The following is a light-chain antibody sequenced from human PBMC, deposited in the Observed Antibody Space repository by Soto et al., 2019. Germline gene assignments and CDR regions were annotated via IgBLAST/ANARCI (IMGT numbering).Light chain of an antibody. CDR3: QQRTNWPPIT. CDR2: GAS. V-gene: IGKV3-11*01. CDR1: QSVSNNY. J-gene: IGKJ5*01. Sequence: IVVTHSPGTLSLSPCEGAALSSSAGQSVSNNYLAWYQQKPGQAPRLLIYGASKRATGIPARFSGSGSGTDFTLTISSLEPEDFAVYYCQQRTNWPPITFGQGTRLEI.